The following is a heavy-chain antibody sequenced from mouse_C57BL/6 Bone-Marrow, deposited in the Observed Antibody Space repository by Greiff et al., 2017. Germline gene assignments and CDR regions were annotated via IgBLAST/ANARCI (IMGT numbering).Heavy chain of an antibody. J-gene: IGHJ3*01. CDR2: IDPENGDT. CDR3: TRIAY. CDR1: GFNIKDDY. Sequence: DVKLQESGAELVRPGASVTLSCTASGFNIKDDYMHWVKQRPEQGLEWIGWIDPENGDTAYATKFQGKVTITVDTSSNTAYLQLSILTSEDTAVYYCTRIAYWGQGTLVTVSA. V-gene: IGHV14-4*01.